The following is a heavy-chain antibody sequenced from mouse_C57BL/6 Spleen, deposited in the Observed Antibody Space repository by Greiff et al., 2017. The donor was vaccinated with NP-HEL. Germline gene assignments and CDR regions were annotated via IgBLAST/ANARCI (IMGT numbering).Heavy chain of an antibody. CDR1: GYAFSSYW. Sequence: QVQLQQSGAELVKPGASVKISCKASGYAFSSYWMNWVKQRPGKGLEWIGQIYPGDGDTNYNGKFKGKATLTADKSSSTAYMQLSSLTSEDSAVYFCARDYSNYVYFDYWGQGTTLTVSS. CDR3: ARDYSNYVYFDY. J-gene: IGHJ2*01. D-gene: IGHD2-5*01. V-gene: IGHV1-80*01. CDR2: IYPGDGDT.